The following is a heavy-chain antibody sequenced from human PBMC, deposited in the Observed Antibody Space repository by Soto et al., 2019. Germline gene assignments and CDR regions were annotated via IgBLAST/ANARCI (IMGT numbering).Heavy chain of an antibody. Sequence: QVQLVQSGAEVKKPGASVKVSCKASGYTFTSSYVHWVRQAPGQGLEWMAIINPNGGSTNYAQKFQGRLPVTRDTSTSTVFRELSSLQSEDTAVYYCARDLAAANYWGQGTLVPVSS. CDR3: ARDLAAANY. V-gene: IGHV1-46*01. J-gene: IGHJ4*02. D-gene: IGHD6-25*01. CDR1: GYTFTSSY. CDR2: INPNGGST.